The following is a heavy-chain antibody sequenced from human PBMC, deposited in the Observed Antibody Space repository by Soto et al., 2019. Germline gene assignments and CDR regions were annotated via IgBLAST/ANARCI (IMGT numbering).Heavy chain of an antibody. CDR1: GGSISSSNW. CDR3: ASTGSITVGAFDI. J-gene: IGHJ3*02. CDR2: IYHSGST. V-gene: IGHV4-4*02. D-gene: IGHD2-2*01. Sequence: SETLSLTCAVSGGSISSSNWWSWVRQPPGKGLEWIGEIYHSGSTNYNPSLKSRVTISVDRSKNQFSLKLSSVTAADTAVYYCASTGSITVGAFDIWGQGTMVTVSS.